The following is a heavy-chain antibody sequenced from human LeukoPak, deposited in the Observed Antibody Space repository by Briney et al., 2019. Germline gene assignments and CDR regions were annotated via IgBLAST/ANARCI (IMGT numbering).Heavy chain of an antibody. Sequence: SETLSLTCAVSGGSISSDDYYWSWIRQPPGKGLEWIGYIYYSGSTYYNPSLKSRVTISVDTPKNQFSLKLSSVTAADTAVYYCARVLAGHNWFDPWGQGTLVTVSS. J-gene: IGHJ5*02. CDR2: IYYSGST. D-gene: IGHD3-3*01. CDR1: GGSISSDDYY. CDR3: ARVLAGHNWFDP. V-gene: IGHV4-30-4*01.